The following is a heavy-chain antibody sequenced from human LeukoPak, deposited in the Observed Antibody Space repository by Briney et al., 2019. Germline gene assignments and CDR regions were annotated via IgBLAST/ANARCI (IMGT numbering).Heavy chain of an antibody. V-gene: IGHV1-2*02. Sequence: APVKVSCKASGYTFTGYYMHWVRQAPGQGLEWMGWINPNSGGTNYAQKFQGRVTMTRDTSISTAYMELSRLRSDDTAVYYCAVDYYDSSSFDYWGQGTLVTVSS. CDR1: GYTFTGYY. CDR2: INPNSGGT. CDR3: AVDYYDSSSFDY. J-gene: IGHJ4*02. D-gene: IGHD3-22*01.